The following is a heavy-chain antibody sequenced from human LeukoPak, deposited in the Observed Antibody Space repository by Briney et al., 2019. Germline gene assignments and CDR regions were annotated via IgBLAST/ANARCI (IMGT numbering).Heavy chain of an antibody. CDR2: ISWNSGSI. CDR3: AKANNGGVVVVAASFDY. J-gene: IGHJ4*02. V-gene: IGHV3-9*01. Sequence: GRSLRLSCAASGFTFDDYAMHWVRQAPGKGLEWVSGISWNSGSIGYADSVKGRFTISRDNAKNSLYLQMNSLRAEDTALYYCAKANNGGVVVVAASFDYWGQGTLVTVSS. CDR1: GFTFDDYA. D-gene: IGHD2-15*01.